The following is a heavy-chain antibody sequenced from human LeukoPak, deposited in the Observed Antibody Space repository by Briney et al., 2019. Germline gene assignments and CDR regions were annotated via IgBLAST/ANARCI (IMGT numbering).Heavy chain of an antibody. CDR3: ARGADGVSSNSRGWFDP. CDR1: GFTFSRYW. V-gene: IGHV3-7*01. Sequence: PGGSLRLSCAASGFTFSRYWMSWVRQAPGKGLEWVANIKEDGSEKHYVDSVKGRFSISRDNARNSLYLQMNTLRAEDTAVYSCARGADGVSSNSRGWFDPWGQGTLVTVSS. CDR2: IKEDGSEK. J-gene: IGHJ5*02. D-gene: IGHD2-15*01.